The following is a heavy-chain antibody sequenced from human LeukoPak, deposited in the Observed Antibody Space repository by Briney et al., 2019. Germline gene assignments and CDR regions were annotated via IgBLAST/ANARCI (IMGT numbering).Heavy chain of an antibody. J-gene: IGHJ3*02. CDR2: IDYSGGSS. Sequence: GGSLRLSCTVSGFTLSSYEMSWIRQAPGRGLEWVSSIDYSGGSSYYADSVKGRFTISRDDSKNTLYLQLNSLRVEDTAVYYCASREWLDAFDIWGQGTMVTVSS. CDR1: GFTLSSYE. D-gene: IGHD3-3*01. CDR3: ASREWLDAFDI. V-gene: IGHV3-23*01.